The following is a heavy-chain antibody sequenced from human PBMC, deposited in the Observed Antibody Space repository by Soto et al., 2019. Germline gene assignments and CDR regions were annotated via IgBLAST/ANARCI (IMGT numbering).Heavy chain of an antibody. Sequence: EVQLVESGGGLVQPGGSLRLSCAASGFTLSSYDIHWVRQATGEGLAWVSGIGSGGDTHYADSVKGRLIISREDCKNSLYLQMNDLRVGDTAVYYCTRKTPPTGMEVWGQGATFTVSS. CDR2: IGSGGDT. J-gene: IGHJ6*02. V-gene: IGHV3-13*01. CDR3: TRKTPPTGMEV. D-gene: IGHD2-15*01. CDR1: GFTLSSYD.